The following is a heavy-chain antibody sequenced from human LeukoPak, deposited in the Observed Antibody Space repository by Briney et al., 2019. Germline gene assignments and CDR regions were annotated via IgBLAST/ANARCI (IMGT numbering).Heavy chain of an antibody. V-gene: IGHV3-30-3*01. CDR1: GFTFSNYA. CDR2: LSYDGSDK. CDR3: ARGPYYYDSSGYLDY. Sequence: GGSLRLSCAASGFTFSNYAMHWVRQAPGKGLEWVAVLSYDGSDKYYADSVKGRFTISRDNSKNTLYLQMNSLRAEDTAVYYCARGPYYYDSSGYLDYWGQGTLVTVSS. D-gene: IGHD3-22*01. J-gene: IGHJ4*02.